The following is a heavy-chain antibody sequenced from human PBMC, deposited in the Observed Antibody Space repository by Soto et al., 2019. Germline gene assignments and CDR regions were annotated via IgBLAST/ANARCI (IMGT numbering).Heavy chain of an antibody. Sequence: PSETLSLTCTVSGGSISSYYWSWIRQPPGKGLEWIGYIYYSGSTNYNPSLKSRVTISVDTSKNQFSLKLSSVTAADTAVYYCAKESEVDGPAAFDYWGQGTLVTVSS. CDR3: AKESEVDGPAAFDY. D-gene: IGHD6-19*01. J-gene: IGHJ4*02. V-gene: IGHV4-59*01. CDR1: GGSISSYY. CDR2: IYYSGST.